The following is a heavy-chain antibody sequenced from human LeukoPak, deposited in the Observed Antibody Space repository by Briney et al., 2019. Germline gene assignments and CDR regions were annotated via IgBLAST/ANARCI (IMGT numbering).Heavy chain of an antibody. CDR3: ARDPGVTNYYFDY. V-gene: IGHV3-33*01. J-gene: IGHJ4*02. D-gene: IGHD3-10*01. Sequence: PGGSLRLSCGASGFTFSSYGFHWVRQAPGKWLEWVAVIWYDGSKEYYADSVKGRFTISRDNSRNTLYLQMISLRGEDTAVYYCARDPGVTNYYFDYWGQGTLVTVSS. CDR2: IWYDGSKE. CDR1: GFTFSSYG.